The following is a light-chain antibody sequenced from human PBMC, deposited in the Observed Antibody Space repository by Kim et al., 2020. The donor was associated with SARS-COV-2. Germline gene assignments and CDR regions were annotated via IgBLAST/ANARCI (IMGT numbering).Light chain of an antibody. CDR1: SLRSYY. V-gene: IGLV3-19*01. CDR3: NSRDSSGNDWV. Sequence: SSELTQDPAVSVALGQTVRITCQGDSLRSYYASWYQQKPGQAPVLVIYGKINRPSGIPDRFSGSSSGNTASLTITGAQAEDEAEYYCNSRDSSGNDWVFGGGTQLTVL. CDR2: GKI. J-gene: IGLJ3*02.